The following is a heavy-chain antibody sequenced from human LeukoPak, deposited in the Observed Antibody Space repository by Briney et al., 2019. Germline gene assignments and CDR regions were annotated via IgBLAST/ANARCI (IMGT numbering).Heavy chain of an antibody. CDR1: GFTFSSYA. CDR3: ARDYDFWSGYSPYYYYGMDV. V-gene: IGHV3-30-3*01. CDR2: ISYDGSNK. Sequence: GGSLRLSCAASGFTFSSYAMHWVRQAPGKGLEWVAVISYDGSNKYYADSVKGRFTISRDNSKNTLYLQMNSLRAEDTAVYYCARDYDFWSGYSPYYYYGMDVWGQGTTVTVSS. J-gene: IGHJ6*02. D-gene: IGHD3-3*01.